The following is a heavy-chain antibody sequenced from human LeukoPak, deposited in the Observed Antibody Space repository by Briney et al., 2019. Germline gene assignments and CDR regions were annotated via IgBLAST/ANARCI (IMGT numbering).Heavy chain of an antibody. Sequence: GRSLRLSCAASGFTFDDYAMHWVRQAPGKGLEWVSGISWNSGSIGYADSVKGRFTISRDNAKNSLYLQMNSLRAEDTALYYCAKVSNPYGGNSIGYYFDYWGQGTLVTVSS. J-gene: IGHJ4*02. D-gene: IGHD4-23*01. CDR2: ISWNSGSI. CDR3: AKVSNPYGGNSIGYYFDY. V-gene: IGHV3-9*01. CDR1: GFTFDDYA.